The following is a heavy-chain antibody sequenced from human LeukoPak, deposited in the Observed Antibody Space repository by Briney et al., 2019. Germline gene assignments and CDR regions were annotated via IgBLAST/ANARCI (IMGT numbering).Heavy chain of an antibody. CDR2: ITGGSTTI. CDR1: GFTFSSYS. V-gene: IGHV3-48*01. CDR3: ARDYSTVTTFFDY. Sequence: GGSLRLSCVASGFTFSSYSMNWVRQAPGKGLEWVSYITGGSTTIYYADSVKGRFTISRDNAKNSLYLQMNSLRAEDTAVYYCARDYSTVTTFFDYWGQGTLVTVSS. D-gene: IGHD4-17*01. J-gene: IGHJ4*02.